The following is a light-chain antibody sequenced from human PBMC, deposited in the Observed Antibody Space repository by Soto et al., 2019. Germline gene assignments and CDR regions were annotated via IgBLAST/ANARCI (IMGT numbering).Light chain of an antibody. J-gene: IGKJ1*01. CDR1: QRLSSSH. CDR2: DAS. Sequence: EIVLTQSPGTLSLSPGERATLSCGASQRLSSSHLAWFQQRPGLAPRLLIYDASTRATGIPDRFSGSGSGTDFILTISRLEPEDFAVYYCQQYDESPWTFGQGTRWIS. CDR3: QQYDESPWT. V-gene: IGKV3D-20*01.